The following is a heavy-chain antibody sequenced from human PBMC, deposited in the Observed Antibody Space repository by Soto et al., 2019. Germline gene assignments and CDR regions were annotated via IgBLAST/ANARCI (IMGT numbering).Heavy chain of an antibody. CDR3: ARSRIAVAGFDY. D-gene: IGHD6-19*01. CDR1: GGSISSSSYY. J-gene: IGHJ4*02. Sequence: QLQLQESGPGLVKPSETLSLTCTVSGGSISSSSYYWGWIRQPPGKGLKWIGSIYYSGSTYYNPSLKSRVTIAVDTSKNQFSLKLSSVTAADTAVYYCARSRIAVAGFDYWGQGTLVTVSS. CDR2: IYYSGST. V-gene: IGHV4-39*01.